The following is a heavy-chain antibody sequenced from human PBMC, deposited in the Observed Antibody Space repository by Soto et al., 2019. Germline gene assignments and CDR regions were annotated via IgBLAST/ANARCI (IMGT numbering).Heavy chain of an antibody. CDR3: VRGGNPDHYATSGPGTFDK. CDR1: GDSVSSGDSY. CDR2: TSFSGYT. V-gene: IGHV4-30-4*01. Sequence: QVQLQESGPGLVKPSQTLSLTCSVSGDSVSSGDSYWSWIRQPPGKALEWIGYTSFSGYTSYSPSLESRVTISVDMSKSQFSLRLTSVTAADTAVYYCVRGGNPDHYATSGPGTFDKWGQGTLVSVSS. D-gene: IGHD1-26*01. J-gene: IGHJ4*02.